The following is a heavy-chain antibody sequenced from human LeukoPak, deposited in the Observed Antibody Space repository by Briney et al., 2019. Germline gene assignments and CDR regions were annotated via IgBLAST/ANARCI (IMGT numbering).Heavy chain of an antibody. Sequence: PQASVKVSCKASGYTFTSYGISWVRQAPGQGLEWMGWISTYNGDTNYAQKLQGRVTMTTDTSTSTAYMELRSLRSDDTAVYYCAREGLGELTLDYWGQGTLVTVSS. CDR2: ISTYNGDT. V-gene: IGHV1-18*01. CDR1: GYTFTSYG. CDR3: AREGLGELTLDY. J-gene: IGHJ4*02. D-gene: IGHD3-16*01.